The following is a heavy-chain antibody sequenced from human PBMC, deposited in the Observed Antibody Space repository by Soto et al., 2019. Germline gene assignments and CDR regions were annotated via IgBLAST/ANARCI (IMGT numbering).Heavy chain of an antibody. CDR2: INGGGRNA. J-gene: IGHJ4*02. CDR3: AYRTGFDY. CDR1: GFTFSTYD. Sequence: GGSLRLSCAASGFTFSTYDMSWVRQAPWKGLEWVSTINGGGRNADYADSVKGRFTISRDNSKNTLYLQMKSLIAEDTAVYYCAYRTGFDYWGQGALVTVSS. V-gene: IGHV3-23*01.